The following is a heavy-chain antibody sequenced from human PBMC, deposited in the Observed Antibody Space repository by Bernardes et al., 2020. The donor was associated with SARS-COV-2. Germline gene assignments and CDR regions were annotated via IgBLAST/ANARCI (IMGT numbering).Heavy chain of an antibody. CDR3: AKEGGYSNFDY. CDR2: ISWNSGSI. Sequence: GGSLRLSCAASGFTFDDYAMHWVRQAPGKGLEWVSGISWNSGSIGYADSVKGRFTISRDNAKNSLYLQMNSLRAEDTALYYCAKEGGYSNFDYWGQGTLVTVSS. CDR1: GFTFDDYA. J-gene: IGHJ4*02. V-gene: IGHV3-9*01. D-gene: IGHD5-18*01.